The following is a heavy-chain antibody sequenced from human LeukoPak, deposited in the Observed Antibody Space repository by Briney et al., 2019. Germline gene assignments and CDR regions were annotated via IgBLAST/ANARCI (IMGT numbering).Heavy chain of an antibody. V-gene: IGHV5-51*01. J-gene: IGHJ4*02. CDR2: IYPGDSDT. CDR3: ARRGSWYDYFDY. D-gene: IGHD6-13*01. Sequence: GESLQISCQGSGSIFTSYWIGWGRQLPGKGLEWMGIIYPGDSDTRYSPSFQGQVTISADKSISTAYLQWSSLKASDTAMYYCARRGSWYDYFDYWGQGTLVTVSS. CDR1: GSIFTSYW.